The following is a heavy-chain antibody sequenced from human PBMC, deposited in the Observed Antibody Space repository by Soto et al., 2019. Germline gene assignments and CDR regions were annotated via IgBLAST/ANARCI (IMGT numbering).Heavy chain of an antibody. CDR3: ARGGYGAFYLDS. J-gene: IGHJ4*02. Sequence: APGEGLVWLSRINGDGSTTNYADSVKGRFASSRDNAKNTLYLQMNSLRAEDTAVYYCARGGYGAFYLDSWGQGTLVTVSS. V-gene: IGHV3-74*01. D-gene: IGHD3-22*01. CDR2: INGDGSTT.